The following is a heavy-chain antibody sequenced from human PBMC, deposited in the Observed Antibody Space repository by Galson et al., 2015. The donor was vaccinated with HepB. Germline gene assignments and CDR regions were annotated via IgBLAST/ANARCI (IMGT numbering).Heavy chain of an antibody. D-gene: IGHD3-10*01. CDR3: VRGGRAPDY. J-gene: IGHJ4*02. V-gene: IGHV3-23*01. Sequence: SLRLSCAASGFTFNNYGMSWVRQAPGKGLEWVSIITNSGGGTFYADSVKGRFTISRDNSKNTQFLEMNSLRVEDTAIYYCVRGGRAPDYWGQGTLVTVSS. CDR1: GFTFNNYG. CDR2: ITNSGGGT.